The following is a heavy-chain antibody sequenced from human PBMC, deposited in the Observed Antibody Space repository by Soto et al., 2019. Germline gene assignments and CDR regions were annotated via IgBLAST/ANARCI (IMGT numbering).Heavy chain of an antibody. J-gene: IGHJ4*02. V-gene: IGHV3-30-3*01. CDR1: GFTFSSYA. CDR3: ARDIEYSSSGADY. Sequence: GGSLRLSCAASGFTFSSYAMHWVRQAPGKGLEWVAVISYDGSNKYYADSVKGRFTISRDNSKNTLYLQMNSLRAEDTAVYYCARDIEYSSSGADYWGQGILVTVSS. D-gene: IGHD6-6*01. CDR2: ISYDGSNK.